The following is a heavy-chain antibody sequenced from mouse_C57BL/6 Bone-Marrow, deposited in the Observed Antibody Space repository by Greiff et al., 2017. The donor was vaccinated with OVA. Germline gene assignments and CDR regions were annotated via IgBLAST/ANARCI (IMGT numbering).Heavy chain of an antibody. V-gene: IGHV3-6*01. J-gene: IGHJ4*01. CDR1: GYSITSGYY. D-gene: IGHD2-4*01. CDR3: ARSYDYDGGAYAMDY. Sequence: EVKLQESGPGLVKPSQSLSLTCSVTGYSITSGYYWNWIRQFPGNKLEWMGYISYDGSNNYNPSLKNRISITRDTSKNQFFLKLNSVTTEDTATYYCARSYDYDGGAYAMDYWGQGTSVTVSS. CDR2: ISYDGSN.